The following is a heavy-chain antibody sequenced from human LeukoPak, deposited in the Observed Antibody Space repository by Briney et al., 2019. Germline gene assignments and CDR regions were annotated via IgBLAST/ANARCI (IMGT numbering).Heavy chain of an antibody. Sequence: SETLSLTCAVYGGSFSGYYWSWIRQPPGKGLEWIGEINHSGSTNYNPSLKSRVTISVDTSKNQFSLKLSSVTAADTAVYYCAIIVGATGYFDYWGQGTLVTVSS. CDR3: AIIVGATGYFDY. V-gene: IGHV4-34*01. CDR2: INHSGST. J-gene: IGHJ4*02. CDR1: GGSFSGYY. D-gene: IGHD1-26*01.